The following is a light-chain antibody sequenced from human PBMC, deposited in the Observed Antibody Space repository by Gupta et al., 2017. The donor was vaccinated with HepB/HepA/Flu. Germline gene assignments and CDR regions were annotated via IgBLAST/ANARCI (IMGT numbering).Light chain of an antibody. CDR1: SSDIGAYNY. V-gene: IGLV2-11*01. CDR2: DVN. CDR3: CSYAGGYSIYV. J-gene: IGLJ1*01. Sequence: QSALPQPPSVSGSPGQSVTISCTGTSSDIGAYNYVSWYQQRPGEAPKLIIYDVNKRPSGVPDRFSGAKSGNTASLTIXGXQAEDEXDYSCCSYAGGYSIYVFRTGTKVTVL.